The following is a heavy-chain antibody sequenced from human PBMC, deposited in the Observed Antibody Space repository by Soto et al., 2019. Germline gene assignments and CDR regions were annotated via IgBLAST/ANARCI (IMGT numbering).Heavy chain of an antibody. CDR1: GFTFSSYS. V-gene: IGHV3-21*01. CDR2: ISSSSSYI. CDR3: ARDILTGYYIDYWYFDL. Sequence: GSLRLSCAASGFTFSSYSMNWVRQAPGKGLEWVSSISSSSSYIYYADSVKGRFTISRDNAKNSLYLQMNSLRAEDTAVYYCARDILTGYYIDYWYFDLWGRGTLVTVSS. D-gene: IGHD3-9*01. J-gene: IGHJ2*01.